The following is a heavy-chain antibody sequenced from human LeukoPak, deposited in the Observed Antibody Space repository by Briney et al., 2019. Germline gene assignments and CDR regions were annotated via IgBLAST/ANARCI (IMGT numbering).Heavy chain of an antibody. J-gene: IGHJ5*02. CDR3: ARDRENYCSSTSCYSWFDP. Sequence: GGSLRLSCAASGFTFSSYWMSWVRQAPGKGLEWVANIKHDGSEKYYVDSVKGRFTISRDNAKNSLYLQMNSLRAEDTAVYYCARDRENYCSSTSCYSWFDPWGQGTLVTVSS. D-gene: IGHD2-2*02. V-gene: IGHV3-7*01. CDR2: IKHDGSEK. CDR1: GFTFSSYW.